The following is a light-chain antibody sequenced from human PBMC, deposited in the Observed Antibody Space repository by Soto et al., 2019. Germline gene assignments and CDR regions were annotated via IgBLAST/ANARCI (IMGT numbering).Light chain of an antibody. CDR3: QQYGSSPGIT. J-gene: IGKJ5*01. Sequence: EIVLTQSPGTLSLSPGERKNLSCRASQRVSSSYLAWYQQKPGQAPRLLIYGASSRATGIPDRYSGSGSETDFTFTICFFLLLDFAVYYCQQYGSSPGITFGQWTRLESK. CDR1: QRVSSSY. CDR2: GAS. V-gene: IGKV3-20*01.